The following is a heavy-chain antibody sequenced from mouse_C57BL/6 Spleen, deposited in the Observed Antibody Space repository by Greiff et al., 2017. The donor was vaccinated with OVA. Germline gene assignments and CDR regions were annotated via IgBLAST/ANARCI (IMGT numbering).Heavy chain of an antibody. V-gene: IGHV1-81*01. J-gene: IGHJ3*01. D-gene: IGHD2-5*01. Sequence: QVQLQQSGAELARPGASVKLSCKASGYTFTSYGISWVKQRTGQGLEWIGEIYPRSGNTYYNEKFKGKATLTADKSSSTAYMELRSLTSEDSAVYFCARGSNYEVAYWGQGTLVTVSA. CDR3: ARGSNYEVAY. CDR1: GYTFTSYG. CDR2: IYPRSGNT.